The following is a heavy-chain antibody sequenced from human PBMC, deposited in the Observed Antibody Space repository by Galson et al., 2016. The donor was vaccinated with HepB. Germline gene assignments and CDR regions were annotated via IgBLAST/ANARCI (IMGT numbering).Heavy chain of an antibody. CDR1: GASVTSGGSC. Sequence: TLSLTCTVSGASVTSGGSCWSWIRQHPGKGLEWLGYTYYNEITHYNPSLTGRLTISLDTSKNQFSLRLSSVTAADTAVYYCAATHNSNWQYYFDSWGQGTLVTVSS. V-gene: IGHV4-31*03. J-gene: IGHJ4*02. CDR3: AATHNSNWQYYFDS. CDR2: TYYNEIT. D-gene: IGHD6-13*01.